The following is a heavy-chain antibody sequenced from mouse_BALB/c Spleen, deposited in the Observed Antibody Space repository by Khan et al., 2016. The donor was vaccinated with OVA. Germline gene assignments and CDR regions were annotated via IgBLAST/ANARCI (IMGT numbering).Heavy chain of an antibody. D-gene: IGHD2-14*01. CDR3: ARDRHDYFDY. CDR1: GYTFTDYS. CDR2: INTETGEP. J-gene: IGHJ2*01. Sequence: LVESGPELKKPGETVKISCKASGYTFTDYSMHWVKQAPGKGLKWMGWINTETGEPTYADDFKGRFAFSLETSASTAYLQINNLKNEDTATYFCARDRHDYFDYWGQGTTLTVSS. V-gene: IGHV9-2-1*01.